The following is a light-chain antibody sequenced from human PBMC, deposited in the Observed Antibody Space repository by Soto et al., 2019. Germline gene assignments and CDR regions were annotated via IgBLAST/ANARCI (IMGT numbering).Light chain of an antibody. CDR2: GAS. J-gene: IGKJ1*01. CDR1: PSHSDNY. V-gene: IGKV3-20*01. Sequence: EIELPPSQGPQSLSQGERATLYRRASPSHSDNYLAGSALKPPQAPRLLIDGASNRATGIPDRFSGSGSGTDFTXTISRLEPEDFAVYYCQQYGSSGTFGKGTK. CDR3: QQYGSSGT.